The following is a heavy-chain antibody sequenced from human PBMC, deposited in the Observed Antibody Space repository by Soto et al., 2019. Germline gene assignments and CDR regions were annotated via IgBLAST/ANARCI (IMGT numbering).Heavy chain of an antibody. V-gene: IGHV3-23*01. D-gene: IGHD4-17*01. CDR1: GFTFSSYA. J-gene: IGHJ2*01. Sequence: EVQLLESGGGLVQPGGSLRLSCAASGFTFSSYAMSWVRQAPGKWLEWVSAISGSGGSTYYADSVKGRFTISRDNSKNSLYLQMNSLSAEDTDVYYCAKRTVGWYFDLWVRGTLVTVSS. CDR3: AKRTVGWYFDL. CDR2: ISGSGGST.